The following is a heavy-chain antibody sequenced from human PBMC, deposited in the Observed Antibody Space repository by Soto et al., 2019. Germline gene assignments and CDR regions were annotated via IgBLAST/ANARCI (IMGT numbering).Heavy chain of an antibody. V-gene: IGHV1-18*01. Sequence: ASVKVSCKASGYTFTSYGISWVRQAPGQGLEWMGWISAYNGNTNYAQKLQGRVTMTTDTSTSTAYMELRSLRSDDTAVYYCARGNYYGSGSYYLYYMDVWGKGITVTVSS. CDR2: ISAYNGNT. D-gene: IGHD3-10*01. J-gene: IGHJ6*03. CDR3: ARGNYYGSGSYYLYYMDV. CDR1: GYTFTSYG.